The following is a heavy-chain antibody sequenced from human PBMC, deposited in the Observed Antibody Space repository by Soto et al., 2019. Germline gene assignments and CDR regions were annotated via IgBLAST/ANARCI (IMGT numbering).Heavy chain of an antibody. CDR3: ATVFDL. CDR1: GFTLRSHR. J-gene: IGHJ5*02. V-gene: IGHV3-74*01. Sequence: EVQLVESGGGLVQPGGSLRVSCAASGFTLRSHRIHWVRQAPGKGLEWVSRIDTDGGGTSYAESVKGRFTISTDNAKNTVYLQMNGLRAEDTAVYYCATVFDLWGQGTLFTVSS. CDR2: IDTDGGGT.